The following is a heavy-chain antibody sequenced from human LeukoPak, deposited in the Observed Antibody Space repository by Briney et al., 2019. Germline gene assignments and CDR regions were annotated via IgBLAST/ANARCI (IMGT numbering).Heavy chain of an antibody. CDR1: GGSFSGYY. V-gene: IGHV4-34*01. D-gene: IGHD3-16*02. J-gene: IGHJ6*02. Sequence: SETLSLTCAVYGGSFSGYYWSWIRQPPGTGKEWIGEISHSGSTNYNPSLKSRVTISVDTSKNQFSLKLSSVTAADTAVYYCAKGAVVNGLDVWGQGTTVTVSS. CDR2: ISHSGST. CDR3: AKGAVVNGLDV.